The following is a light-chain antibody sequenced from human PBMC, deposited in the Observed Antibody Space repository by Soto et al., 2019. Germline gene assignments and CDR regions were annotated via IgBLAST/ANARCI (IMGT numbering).Light chain of an antibody. CDR2: DVN. Sequence: QSVLTQPASLSGSPGQSITISCTGTSSDAGGYEYVSWYQQHPGKAPKVIIYDVNNRPSGVSNRFSGSKSGNTASLTISGLQAEDEADYYCRSYTTSPTHVVFGGGTKLTVL. CDR1: SSDAGGYEY. J-gene: IGLJ2*01. V-gene: IGLV2-14*03. CDR3: RSYTTSPTHVV.